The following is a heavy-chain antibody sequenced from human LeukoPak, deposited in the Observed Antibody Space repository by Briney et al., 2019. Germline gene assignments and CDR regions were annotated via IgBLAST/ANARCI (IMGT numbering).Heavy chain of an antibody. V-gene: IGHV3-11*01. CDR1: GFTFSDYY. CDR2: ISSSGSTI. Sequence: GGSLRLSCAASGFTFSDYYMSWIRQAPGKGLEWVSYISSSGSTIYYADSVKGRFTISRDNAKNSLYLQMNSLRAEDTAVYYCASSITMIVVAHRGQGTLATVSS. D-gene: IGHD3-22*01. CDR3: ASSITMIVVAH. J-gene: IGHJ4*02.